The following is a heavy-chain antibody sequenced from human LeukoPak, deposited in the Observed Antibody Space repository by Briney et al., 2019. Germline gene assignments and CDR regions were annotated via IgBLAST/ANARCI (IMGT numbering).Heavy chain of an antibody. V-gene: IGHV3-23*01. CDR3: AKRNTMVRGGPCFDY. Sequence: GGSLRLSCAASGFPFSSYAMNWVRQAPGKGLERVSIIFGSGDTTYYADSVKGRFTVSRDNSKNMLYLQMNNLRPEDTATYYCAKRNTMVRGGPCFDYWGQGLMVTVSS. CDR1: GFPFSSYA. D-gene: IGHD3-10*01. J-gene: IGHJ4*02. CDR2: IFGSGDTT.